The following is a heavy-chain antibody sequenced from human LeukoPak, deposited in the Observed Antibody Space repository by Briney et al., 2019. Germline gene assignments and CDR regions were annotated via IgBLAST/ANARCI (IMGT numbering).Heavy chain of an antibody. CDR2: IYYSGST. Sequence: SETLSLTSTVSGGSISSSSYYWGWIRQPPGKGLEWIGSIYYSGSTYYNPSLKSRVTISVDTSKNQFSLKLSSVTAADTAVYYCASRGGQIGGNLDYWGQGTLVTVSS. CDR3: ASRGGQIGGNLDY. V-gene: IGHV4-39*01. J-gene: IGHJ4*02. CDR1: GGSISSSSYY. D-gene: IGHD2-15*01.